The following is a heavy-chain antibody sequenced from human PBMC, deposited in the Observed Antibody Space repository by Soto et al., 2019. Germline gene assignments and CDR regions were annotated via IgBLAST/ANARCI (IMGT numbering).Heavy chain of an antibody. Sequence: QVQLQESGPGLVKPSETLSLTCTVSGGSVNSGSYFWSWIRQTPGKGLEWTGYVYYTGRTSYNPSLKSRVTISADTAKNQVSLMLTSVTAADTALYYCARDYDYFDHWGQGILVTVSS. CDR2: VYYTGRT. CDR3: ARDYDYFDH. V-gene: IGHV4-61*01. D-gene: IGHD3-16*01. J-gene: IGHJ4*02. CDR1: GGSVNSGSYF.